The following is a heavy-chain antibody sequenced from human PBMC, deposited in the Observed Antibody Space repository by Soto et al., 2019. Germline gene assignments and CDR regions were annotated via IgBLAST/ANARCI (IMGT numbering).Heavy chain of an antibody. D-gene: IGHD2-2*01. CDR1: GGTFSSYA. CDR2: IIPISGTA. Sequence: QVQLVQSGAEVKKPGSSVKVSCKASGGTFSSYAISWVRQAPGQGLEWMGGIIPISGTAKYAQKFQGRVTITADESTITAYMELSSLRSEDTAVYYCARSQGSSTSLEIYYYYYYGMDVWGQGTTVTVSS. V-gene: IGHV1-69*01. J-gene: IGHJ6*02. CDR3: ARSQGSSTSLEIYYYYYYGMDV.